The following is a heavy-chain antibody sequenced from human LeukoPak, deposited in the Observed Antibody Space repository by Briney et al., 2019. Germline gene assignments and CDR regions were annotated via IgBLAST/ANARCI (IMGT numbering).Heavy chain of an antibody. CDR3: ATSVGAPGNY. CDR2: IKQDGSEK. CDR1: GFTFSSYW. V-gene: IGHV3-7*01. D-gene: IGHD3-16*01. Sequence: GGSLRLSCAASGFTFSSYWMSWERQAPGNGLEWVANIKQDGSEKYYVDSVKGRFTISRDNAKNSLYLQMNSLGAEDTAVYYCATSVGAPGNYWGQGTLVIVSS. J-gene: IGHJ4*02.